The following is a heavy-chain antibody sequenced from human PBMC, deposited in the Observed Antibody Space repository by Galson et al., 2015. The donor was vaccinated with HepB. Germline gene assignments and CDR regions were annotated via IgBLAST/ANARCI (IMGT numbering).Heavy chain of an antibody. CDR3: ARDPFLTYYYDSSGTHHDAFDI. J-gene: IGHJ3*02. Sequence: SLRLSCAASGFTFSSYAMHWVRQAPGKGLEWVAVISYDGSNKYYADSVKGRFTISRDNSKNTLYLQMNSLRAEDTAVYYCARDPFLTYYYDSSGTHHDAFDIWGQGTMVTVSS. CDR2: ISYDGSNK. D-gene: IGHD3-22*01. V-gene: IGHV3-30-3*01. CDR1: GFTFSSYA.